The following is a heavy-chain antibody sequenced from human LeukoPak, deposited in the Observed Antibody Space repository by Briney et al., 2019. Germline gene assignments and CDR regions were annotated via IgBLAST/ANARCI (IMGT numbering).Heavy chain of an antibody. CDR2: LSGSGITT. Sequence: GGSLRLSCAASGFTFSNSAMRWVRQAPGKGLEWVSTLSGSGITTYYADSVKGRFTISRDNSKNTLYLQMNGLRAEDTAVYYCAKGIYSSGWSYFDYWGHGTLVTVSS. J-gene: IGHJ4*01. CDR3: AKGIYSSGWSYFDY. CDR1: GFTFSNSA. V-gene: IGHV3-23*01. D-gene: IGHD6-19*01.